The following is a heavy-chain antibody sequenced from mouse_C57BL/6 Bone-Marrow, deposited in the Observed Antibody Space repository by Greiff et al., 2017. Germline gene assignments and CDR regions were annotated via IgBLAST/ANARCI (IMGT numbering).Heavy chain of an antibody. CDR1: GYTFPDYN. CDR3: ARGYDYDGYYAMDY. CDR2: INPNNGGT. J-gene: IGHJ4*01. D-gene: IGHD2-4*01. Sequence: VQLQQSGPELVKPGASVKIPCKASGYTFPDYNMDWVKQSHGKSLEWIGDINPNNGGTIYNQKFKGKATLTVDKSSSTAYMELRSLTSEDTAVYYCARGYDYDGYYAMDYWGQGTSVTVSS. V-gene: IGHV1-18*01.